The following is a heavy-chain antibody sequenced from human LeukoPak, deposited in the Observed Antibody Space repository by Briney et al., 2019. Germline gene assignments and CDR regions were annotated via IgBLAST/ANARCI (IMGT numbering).Heavy chain of an antibody. V-gene: IGHV3-30*18. CDR2: ISYDGSNK. J-gene: IGHJ4*02. CDR3: AKGFDYYDASGPFDY. D-gene: IGHD3-22*01. Sequence: GGSLRLSYAASGFTFSSHGMHWVRQAPGKGLEWVAVISYDGSNKYYADSVKGRFIISRDTSKNTLYLQMNSLRTEDTAVYYCAKGFDYYDASGPFDYWGQGTLVTVSS. CDR1: GFTFSSHG.